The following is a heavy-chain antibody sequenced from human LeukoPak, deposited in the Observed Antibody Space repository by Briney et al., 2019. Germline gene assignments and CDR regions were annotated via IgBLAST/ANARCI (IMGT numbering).Heavy chain of an antibody. J-gene: IGHJ3*02. CDR3: ASLYYYGSNPRHAFDI. CDR2: ISNNGGET. V-gene: IGHV3-23*01. D-gene: IGHD3-10*01. CDR1: GFTFSSYA. Sequence: GGSLRLSCAASGFTFSSYAMSWVRQAPGKGLEWVSSISNNGGETYYADSVKGRFTISRDNSKNTLYVQMNNLRAEDTAVYYCASLYYYGSNPRHAFDIWGQGTMVTVSS.